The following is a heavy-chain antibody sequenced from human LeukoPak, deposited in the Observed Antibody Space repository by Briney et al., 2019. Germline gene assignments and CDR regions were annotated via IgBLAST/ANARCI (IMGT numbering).Heavy chain of an antibody. CDR2: ISGSGGGT. V-gene: IGHV3-23*01. Sequence: GGSLRLSCAVSGITLSNYAMSWVRQAPGKGLERVAGISGSGGGTHYADSVKGRFTISRDNPKNTLYLQMNNLRAGDTAVYFCAKRGVVIRVILVGFHKEAYYFDSWGQGALVTVSS. D-gene: IGHD3-22*01. CDR3: AKRGVVIRVILVGFHKEAYYFDS. CDR1: GITLSNYA. J-gene: IGHJ4*02.